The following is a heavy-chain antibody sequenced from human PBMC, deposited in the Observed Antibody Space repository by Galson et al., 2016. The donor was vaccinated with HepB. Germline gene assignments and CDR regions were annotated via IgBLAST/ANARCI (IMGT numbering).Heavy chain of an antibody. CDR1: GFSLISSGES. D-gene: IGHD3-10*01. J-gene: IGHJ4*02. V-gene: IGHV2-5*02. CDR3: AHSKRSSVFDY. Sequence: PALVKPTQTLRLTSTFSGFSLISSGESVGWIRQPPGKALEWLALIYWDDDQRYSPSLKNRLTITKDTSKNQVVLTMTNMDPVDTGTYYCAHSKRSSVFDYWGQGTLVTVSS. CDR2: IYWDDDQ.